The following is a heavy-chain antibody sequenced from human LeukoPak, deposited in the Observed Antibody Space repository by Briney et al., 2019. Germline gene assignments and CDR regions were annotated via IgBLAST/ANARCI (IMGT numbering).Heavy chain of an antibody. CDR2: IYHSGST. CDR3: ASSLKVVVPAATFDY. J-gene: IGHJ4*02. Sequence: PSETLSLTCTVSGGSISSGGYYWSWIRQPPGKGLEWIGYIYHSGSTYYNPSLKSRVTISVDRSKNQFSLKLSSVTAADTAVYYCASSLKVVVPAATFDYWGQGTLVTVSS. D-gene: IGHD2-2*01. V-gene: IGHV4-30-2*01. CDR1: GGSISSGGYY.